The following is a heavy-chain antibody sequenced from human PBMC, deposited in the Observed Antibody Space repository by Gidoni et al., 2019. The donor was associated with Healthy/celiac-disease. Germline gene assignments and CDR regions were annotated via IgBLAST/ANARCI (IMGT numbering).Heavy chain of an antibody. J-gene: IGHJ4*02. CDR2: ISAYNGNT. D-gene: IGHD3-3*01. CDR1: GYTFTSYG. CDR3: VRHPYYDLWSGYYPNYYFDY. V-gene: IGHV1-18*01. Sequence: QVQLVQSGAEVKKPGASVKVSCKASGYTFTSYGISWVRQAPGQGLEWMGWISAYNGNTNYAQKLQGRVTMTTDTSTSTAYMELRSLRSDDTAVYYCVRHPYYDLWSGYYPNYYFDYWGQGTLVTVSS.